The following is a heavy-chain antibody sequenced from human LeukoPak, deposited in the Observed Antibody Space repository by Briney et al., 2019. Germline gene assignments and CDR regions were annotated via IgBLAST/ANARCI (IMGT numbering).Heavy chain of an antibody. CDR3: ARARYCSGGSCHPYYFDY. CDR2: INHSGST. Sequence: SETLSLTCAVYGGSLSGYYWSWIRQPPGKGLEWIGEINHSGSTNYNPSLKSRVTISVDTSKNQFSLKLSSVTAADTAVYYCARARYCSGGSCHPYYFDYWGQGTLVTVSS. V-gene: IGHV4-34*01. CDR1: GGSLSGYY. J-gene: IGHJ4*02. D-gene: IGHD2-15*01.